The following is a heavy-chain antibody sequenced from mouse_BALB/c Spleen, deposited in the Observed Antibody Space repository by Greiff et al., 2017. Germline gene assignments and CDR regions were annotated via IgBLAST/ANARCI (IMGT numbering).Heavy chain of an antibody. CDR3: ARGYYGSSYY. CDR2: INPGSGGT. Sequence: QVQLQQSGAELVRPGTSVKVSCKASGYALPNYLLEWVKQRPGQGLEWIGVINPGSGGTNYNEKFKGKATLTADKSSSTAYMQLSSLTSDDSAVYFCARGYYGSSYYWGQGTTLTVAS. J-gene: IGHJ2*01. CDR1: GYALPNYL. V-gene: IGHV1-54*01. D-gene: IGHD1-1*01.